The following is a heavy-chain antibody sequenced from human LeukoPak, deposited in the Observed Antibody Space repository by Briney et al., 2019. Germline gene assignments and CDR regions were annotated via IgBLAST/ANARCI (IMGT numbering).Heavy chain of an antibody. CDR2: IYTNGGT. V-gene: IGHV4-4*07. J-gene: IGHJ4*02. CDR1: GASVSDSY. D-gene: IGHD2-2*02. CDR3: AKEAGPSAIGTFDH. Sequence: SETLSLICTVSGASVSDSYWSWIRQPAGKGLEWIGRIYTNGGTRYNPSLKSRVIMSVNTSKTQFSLNLTSVTAADTAVYYCAKEAGPSAIGTFDHCGQGILVTVSS.